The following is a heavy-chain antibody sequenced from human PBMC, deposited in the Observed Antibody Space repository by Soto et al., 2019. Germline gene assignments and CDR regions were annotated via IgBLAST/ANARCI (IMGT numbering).Heavy chain of an antibody. CDR1: GYTFTSYD. Sequence: QVQLVQSGAEVKKPGASVKVSCKASGYTFTSYDINWVRQATGQGLEWMGWMNPNSGNTVYAQKFQGRVAITRNTSIRTAYMELSSLRSEVTAVYYCARERSYGLDYWGQGTLVTVSS. CDR2: MNPNSGNT. D-gene: IGHD5-18*01. V-gene: IGHV1-8*01. CDR3: ARERSYGLDY. J-gene: IGHJ4*02.